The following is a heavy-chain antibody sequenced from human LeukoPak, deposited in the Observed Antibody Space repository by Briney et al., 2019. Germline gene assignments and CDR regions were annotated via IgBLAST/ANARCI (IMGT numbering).Heavy chain of an antibody. J-gene: IGHJ4*02. Sequence: SETLSLTCTVSGASISNYYWSWIRQTPEKGLEWMGHIHTSGGGSYYPSLKSRLTMSIDTSRSQLSPKLTSVTAADTAVYFCARLGSYHDFWGQGALVTVSS. V-gene: IGHV4-4*09. CDR1: GASISNYY. CDR2: IHTSGGG. D-gene: IGHD1-26*01. CDR3: ARLGSYHDF.